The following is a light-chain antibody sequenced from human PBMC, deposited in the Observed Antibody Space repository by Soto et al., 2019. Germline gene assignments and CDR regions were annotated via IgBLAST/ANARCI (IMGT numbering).Light chain of an antibody. Sequence: EIVLTQSPATLSLSPGERATLSCGASQSVSTYLAWYQQKPGQAPRLLIYDVSNRATGIPARFSGSGSGTNFTLTISGLEPEDFAVYYCQHRSGWPPWTFGQGTKVHI. J-gene: IGKJ1*01. V-gene: IGKV3-11*01. CDR2: DVS. CDR3: QHRSGWPPWT. CDR1: QSVSTY.